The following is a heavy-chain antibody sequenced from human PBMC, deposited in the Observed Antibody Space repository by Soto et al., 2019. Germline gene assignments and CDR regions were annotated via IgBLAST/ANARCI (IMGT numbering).Heavy chain of an antibody. CDR2: IIPIFGTA. V-gene: IGHV1-69*13. D-gene: IGHD6-19*01. CDR3: ARVTVAGTIGPFDY. CDR1: GGTFSSHA. Sequence: GASVKVSCKASGGTFSSHAISWVRQAPGQGLEWMGGIIPIFGTANYAQKFQGRVTITADESTSTAYMELSSLRSEDTAVYYCARVTVAGTIGPFDYWGQGTLVTVSS. J-gene: IGHJ4*02.